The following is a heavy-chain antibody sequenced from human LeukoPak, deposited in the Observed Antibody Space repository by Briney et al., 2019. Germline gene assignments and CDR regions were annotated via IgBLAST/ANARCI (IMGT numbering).Heavy chain of an antibody. CDR3: ASCDESSGYLTGFNY. J-gene: IGHJ4*02. D-gene: IGHD3-22*01. Sequence: KTSETLSLTCTVAGASTKDVGYYWSWLRQYPGKVLEWIGYIYYTGTTYYTPSLKRRVTISVDTSNNQFSLNVYSVTAADTAVYYCASCDESSGYLTGFNYWGQGTLVTVSS. V-gene: IGHV4-31*03. CDR2: IYYTGTT. CDR1: GASTKDVGYY.